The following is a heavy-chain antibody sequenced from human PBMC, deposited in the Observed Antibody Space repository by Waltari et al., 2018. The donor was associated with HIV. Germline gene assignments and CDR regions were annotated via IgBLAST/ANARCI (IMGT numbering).Heavy chain of an antibody. CDR1: GYTFTSDA. CDR2: INTGNDNT. J-gene: IGHJ4*02. V-gene: IGHV1-3*04. Sequence: QVQLVQSGAEVKKPGASVTVSCKASGYTFTSDAIHWLRQAPGQRLEWMGWINTGNDNTEYSQKFQGRVTIARDTSASTAYMELSSLTSEDTAIYYCARKGAAGFFYFDCWGQGTLVTVSS. CDR3: ARKGAAGFFYFDC. D-gene: IGHD2-15*01.